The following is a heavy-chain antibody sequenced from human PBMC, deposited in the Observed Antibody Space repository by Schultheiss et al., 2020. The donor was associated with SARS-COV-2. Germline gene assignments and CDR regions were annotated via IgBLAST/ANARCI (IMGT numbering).Heavy chain of an antibody. CDR1: GGSISSSYY. CDR3: ARGAGRSAPADYYYGMDV. J-gene: IGHJ6*02. V-gene: IGHV4-59*08. Sequence: SETLSLTCAVSGGSISSSYYWSWIRQPPGKGLEWIGYIYYSGSTNYNPSLKSRVTISVDTSKNQFSLKLSSVTAADTAVYYCARGAGRSAPADYYYGMDVWGQGTTVTVSS. D-gene: IGHD1-26*01. CDR2: IYYSGST.